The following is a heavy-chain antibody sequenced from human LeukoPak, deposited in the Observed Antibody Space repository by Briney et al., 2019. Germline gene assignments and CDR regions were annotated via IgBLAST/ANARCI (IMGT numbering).Heavy chain of an antibody. CDR3: ARVRGLLWFGELFQ. CDR1: GYTCTSYA. D-gene: IGHD3-10*01. CDR2: INAGNGNT. Sequence: ASVKVSCKASGYTCTSYAMQWVRQAPGQRLEWMGWINAGNGNTKYSQKFQGRVTITRDTSASTAYVELSSLRSEDTAVYYCARVRGLLWFGELFQWGQGTLVTVSS. J-gene: IGHJ4*02. V-gene: IGHV1-3*01.